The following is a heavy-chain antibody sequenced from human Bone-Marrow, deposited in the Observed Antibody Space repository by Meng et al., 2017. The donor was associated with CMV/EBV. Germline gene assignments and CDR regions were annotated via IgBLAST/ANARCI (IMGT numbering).Heavy chain of an antibody. CDR3: ARDRTGDCRSTSCYNYYYYYGMDV. Sequence: SVKVSCKASGGTFSSYAISWVRQAPGQGLEWMGGIIPIFGTANYAQKFQGRVTITTDESTSTAYMELNSLRSEDTAVYYCARDRTGDCRSTSCYNYYYYYGMDVWGQGTTVTVYS. CDR1: GGTFSSYA. J-gene: IGHJ6*01. V-gene: IGHV1-69*05. CDR2: IIPIFGTA. D-gene: IGHD2-2*02.